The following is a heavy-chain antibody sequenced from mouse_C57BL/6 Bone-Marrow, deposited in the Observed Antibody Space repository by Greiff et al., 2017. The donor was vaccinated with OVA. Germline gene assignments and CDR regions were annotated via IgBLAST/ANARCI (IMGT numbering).Heavy chain of an antibody. CDR3: ARELFGYWGFAY. CDR1: GYTFTDYY. D-gene: IGHD2-3*01. J-gene: IGHJ3*01. CDR2: INPNNGGT. V-gene: IGHV1-26*01. Sequence: EVQLQQSGPELVKPGASVKISCKASGYTFTDYYMNWVKQSHGKSLEWIGDINPNNGGTSYNQKFKGKATLTVDKSSSTAYMELRSLTSEDSAVYYCARELFGYWGFAYWGQGTLVTVSA.